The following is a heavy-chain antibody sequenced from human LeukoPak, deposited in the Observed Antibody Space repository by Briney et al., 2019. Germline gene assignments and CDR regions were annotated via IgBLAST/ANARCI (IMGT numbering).Heavy chain of an antibody. D-gene: IGHD2-21*01. J-gene: IGHJ5*02. CDR2: ISGSGGST. CDR1: GFMFSSYA. V-gene: IGHV3-23*01. Sequence: GGSLRLSCAASGFMFSSYAMSWVRQAPGKGLEWVSTISGSGGSTYYADSVKGRFTVSRDNSKNTLYLQINSLRAEDTAVYYCAKDQGDGGDWFDPWGQGTLVTVSS. CDR3: AKDQGDGGDWFDP.